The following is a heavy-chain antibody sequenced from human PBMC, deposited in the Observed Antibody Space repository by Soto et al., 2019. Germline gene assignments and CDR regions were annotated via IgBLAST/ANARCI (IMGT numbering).Heavy chain of an antibody. CDR2: INPSGGST. CDR3: ARDQQGYYDSSGYSEGALDY. D-gene: IGHD3-22*01. CDR1: GYTFTSYY. J-gene: IGHJ4*02. Sequence: ASVKVSCKASGYTFTSYYMHWVRQAPGQGLEWMGIINPSGGSTSYAQKFQGRVTMTRDTSTSTVYMELSSLRSEDTAVYYCARDQQGYYDSSGYSEGALDYWGQGTLVTVSS. V-gene: IGHV1-46*01.